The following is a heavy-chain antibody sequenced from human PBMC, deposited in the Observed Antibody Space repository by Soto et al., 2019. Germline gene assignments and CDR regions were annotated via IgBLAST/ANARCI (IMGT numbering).Heavy chain of an antibody. V-gene: IGHV3-23*01. D-gene: IGHD5-18*01. CDR3: AKAARFQLWLWEGLTANYYFDY. CDR1: GFTFSSYA. J-gene: IGHJ4*02. CDR2: ISGSGGST. Sequence: EVQLLESGGGVVQPGGSLRLSCAASGFTFSSYAMSWVRQAPGKGLEWVSAISGSGGSTYYADSVKGRFTISRDNSKNTLYLQMNSLRAEDTAVYYCAKAARFQLWLWEGLTANYYFDYWGQGTLVTVSS.